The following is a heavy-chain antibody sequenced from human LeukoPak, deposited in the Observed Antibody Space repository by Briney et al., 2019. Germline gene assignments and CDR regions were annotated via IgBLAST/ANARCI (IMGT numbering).Heavy chain of an antibody. D-gene: IGHD3-22*01. CDR1: GGSISSGGYS. CDR2: IYHSGST. CDR3: ARGGYYYDGSGYYMDAFDI. V-gene: IGHV4-30-2*01. Sequence: SETLSLTCAVSGGSISSGGYSWSWIRQPPGKGLEWIGYIYHSGSTYYNPSLKSRVTISVDRSKNQFSLKLSSVTAADTAVYYCARGGYYYDGSGYYMDAFDIWGQGTMVTVSS. J-gene: IGHJ3*02.